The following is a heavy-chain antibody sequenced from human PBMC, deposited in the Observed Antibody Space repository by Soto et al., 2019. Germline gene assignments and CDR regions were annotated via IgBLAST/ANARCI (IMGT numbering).Heavy chain of an antibody. J-gene: IGHJ6*02. CDR3: ARDPPMTSDYAMDV. CDR2: TYTGGST. V-gene: IGHV3-53*01. Sequence: GGSLRLSCAASGFALSSNYMMWVRQAPGKGLECVSVTYTGGSTHYADSVKGRFTISRDDSMNTLYLQMNSLRAEDTAAYYCARDPPMTSDYAMDVWGQGTTVTVSS. CDR1: GFALSSNY.